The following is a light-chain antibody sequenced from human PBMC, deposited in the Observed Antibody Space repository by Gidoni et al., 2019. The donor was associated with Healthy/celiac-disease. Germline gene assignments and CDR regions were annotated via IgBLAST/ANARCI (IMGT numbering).Light chain of an antibody. CDR2: AAS. CDR1: QSISSY. J-gene: IGKJ4*01. Sequence: DIQMTQSPSSLSASVGDRVTITCRASQSISSYLNWYQQKPGKAPKLLIYAASSLQSGVPSRFSGSGSGTDFTLTISSLQPEDFATYYCQQSYSLLTSXGXTKVEIK. V-gene: IGKV1-39*01. CDR3: QQSYSLLT.